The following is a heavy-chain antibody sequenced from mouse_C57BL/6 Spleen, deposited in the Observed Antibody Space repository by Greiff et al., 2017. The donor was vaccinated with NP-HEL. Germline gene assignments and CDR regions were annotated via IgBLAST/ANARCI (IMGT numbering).Heavy chain of an antibody. Sequence: EVQRVESGGDLVKPGGSLKLSCAASGFTFSSYGMSWVRQTPDKRLEWVATISSGGSYTYYPDSVKGRFTISRDNAKNTLYLQMSSLKSEDTAMYYCARQAQYYFDYWGQGTTLTVSS. V-gene: IGHV5-6*01. J-gene: IGHJ2*01. D-gene: IGHD1-3*01. CDR2: ISSGGSYT. CDR1: GFTFSSYG. CDR3: ARQAQYYFDY.